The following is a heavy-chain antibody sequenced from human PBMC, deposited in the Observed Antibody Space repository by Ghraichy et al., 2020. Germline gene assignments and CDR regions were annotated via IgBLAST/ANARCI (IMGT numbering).Heavy chain of an antibody. CDR2: IIPIFGTA. Sequence: SVKVSCKASGGTFSSYAISWVRQAPGQGLEWMGGIIPIFGTANYAQKFQGRVTITADESTSTAYMELSSLRSEDTAVYYCARRLYYSNNFDYWGQGTLVTVSS. CDR1: GGTFSSYA. D-gene: IGHD4-11*01. V-gene: IGHV1-69*13. CDR3: ARRLYYSNNFDY. J-gene: IGHJ4*02.